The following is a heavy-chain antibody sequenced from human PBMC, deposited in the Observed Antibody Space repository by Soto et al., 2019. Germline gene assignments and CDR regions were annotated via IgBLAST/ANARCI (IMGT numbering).Heavy chain of an antibody. V-gene: IGHV4-59*01. Sequence: SETLSLTCTVSGGSISSYYWSWIRQPPGKGLEYIGYIYYTGGTNYNPSLKSRVTISIDTSKNQFSLKLSSVTAADTAVYYCARVGQYYFEYWGQGTLVTVSS. CDR2: IYYTGGT. CDR3: ARVGQYYFEY. J-gene: IGHJ4*02. CDR1: GGSISSYY.